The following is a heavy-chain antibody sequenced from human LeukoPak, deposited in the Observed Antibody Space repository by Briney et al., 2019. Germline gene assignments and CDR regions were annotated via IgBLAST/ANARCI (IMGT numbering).Heavy chain of an antibody. CDR2: INSDGSTT. J-gene: IGHJ4*02. V-gene: IGHV3-74*01. CDR1: GFTFSSYW. Sequence: PGGSLRLSCAASGFTFSSYWMHWVRQAPGKGLVWVSRINSDGSTTSYADSVKGQFTISRDNAKNTLYLRMNSLRAEDTAVYYCARSWELLRHFDYWGQGTLVTVSS. D-gene: IGHD1-26*01. CDR3: ARSWELLRHFDY.